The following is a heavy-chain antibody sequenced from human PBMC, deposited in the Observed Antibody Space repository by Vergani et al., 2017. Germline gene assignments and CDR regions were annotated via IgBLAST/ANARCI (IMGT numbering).Heavy chain of an antibody. CDR1: GFTFSSYS. CDR2: ISSSSSTI. J-gene: IGHJ6*03. CDR3: ARRYCSSTSCYYYYYYYMDV. Sequence: EVQLVESGGGLVQPGGSLRLSCVASGFTFSSYSMNWVRQAPGKGLEWVSYISSSSSTIYYADSVKGRFTISRDNAKNSLYLQMNSLRDEDTAVYYCARRYCSSTSCYYYYYYYMDVWGKGTTVTVAS. V-gene: IGHV3-48*02. D-gene: IGHD2-2*01.